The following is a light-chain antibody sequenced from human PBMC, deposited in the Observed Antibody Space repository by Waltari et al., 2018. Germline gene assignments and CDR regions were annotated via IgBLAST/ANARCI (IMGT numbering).Light chain of an antibody. V-gene: IGLV1-44*01. J-gene: IGLJ1*01. Sequence: QSVLTQPPSASGTPGQRITVSCSGSPSNIESNTVNWYQQLPGRAPKLLLDSKNERPSGGSDRFSGSKSGMAASLAISGFQSEEEADYYCASWDDRLNGFVFGTGTKVTV. CDR2: SKN. CDR3: ASWDDRLNGFV. CDR1: PSNIESNT.